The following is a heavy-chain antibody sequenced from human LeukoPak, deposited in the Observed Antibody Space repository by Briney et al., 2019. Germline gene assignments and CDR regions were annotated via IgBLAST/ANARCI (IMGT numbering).Heavy chain of an antibody. J-gene: IGHJ4*02. CDR2: IYHSGST. Sequence: TSETLSLTCTVSGYSISSGYYWGWIRQPPGKGLEWIGSIYHSGSTYYNPSLKSRVTISVDTSKNQFSLKLSSVTAADTAVYYCARASGSYSEFDYWGQGTLVTVSS. V-gene: IGHV4-38-2*02. CDR3: ARASGSYSEFDY. CDR1: GYSISSGYY. D-gene: IGHD1-26*01.